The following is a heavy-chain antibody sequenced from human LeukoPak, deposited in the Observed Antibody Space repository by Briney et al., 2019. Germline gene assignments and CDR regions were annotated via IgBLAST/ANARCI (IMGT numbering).Heavy chain of an antibody. CDR3: ARPRNWNYGGGAFDI. J-gene: IGHJ3*02. V-gene: IGHV4-39*01. CDR1: GGSISSSSYY. D-gene: IGHD1-7*01. Sequence: ASETLSLTCTVSGGSISSSSYYWGWIRQPPGKGLEWIGSIYYSGSTYYNLSLKSRVTISVDTSKNQFSLKLSSVTAADTAVYYCARPRNWNYGGGAFDIWGQGTMVTVSS. CDR2: IYYSGST.